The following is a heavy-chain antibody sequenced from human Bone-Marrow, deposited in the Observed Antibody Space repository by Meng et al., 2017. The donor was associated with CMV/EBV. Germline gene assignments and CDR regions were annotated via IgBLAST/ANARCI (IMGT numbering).Heavy chain of an antibody. CDR2: ISYDGSNK. J-gene: IGHJ3*02. D-gene: IGHD3-22*01. CDR3: ARGRGGRITMIVVVILHAFDI. Sequence: GGSLRLSCAASGFTFSSYAMHWVRQAPGKGLEWVAVISYDGSNKYYADPVKGRFTISRDNSKNTLYLQMNSLRAEDTAVYYCARGRGGRITMIVVVILHAFDIWGQGPMVTVSS. V-gene: IGHV3-30-3*01. CDR1: GFTFSSYA.